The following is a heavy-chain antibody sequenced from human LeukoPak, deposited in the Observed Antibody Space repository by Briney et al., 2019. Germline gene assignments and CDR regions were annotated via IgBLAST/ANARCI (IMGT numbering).Heavy chain of an antibody. D-gene: IGHD5-18*01. CDR3: AKAPGYSYRPHAFDI. CDR2: ISWNSGSI. V-gene: IGHV3-9*01. Sequence: GGSLRLSCAASGFTFDDYAMHWVRQAPGKGLEWVSGISWNSGSIGYADSVKGRFTISRDNAKNSLYLQMNSLRAEDTALYYCAKAPGYSYRPHAFDIWGQGTMVTVSS. CDR1: GFTFDDYA. J-gene: IGHJ3*02.